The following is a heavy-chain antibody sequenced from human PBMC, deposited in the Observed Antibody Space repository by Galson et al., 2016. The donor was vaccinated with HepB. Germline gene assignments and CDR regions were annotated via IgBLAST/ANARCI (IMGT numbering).Heavy chain of an antibody. Sequence: SLRLSCAASGFVFGSYWMTWVRQAPGKGLEWVSGITSGGTTYYADSVKGRFTISRDNSKNILYLQMKSLRDEDTAVYYCAKRPYSYGWHYGMDVWGQRTTVTVSS. V-gene: IGHV3-23*01. D-gene: IGHD5-18*01. CDR1: GFVFGSYW. J-gene: IGHJ6*02. CDR3: AKRPYSYGWHYGMDV. CDR2: ITSGGTT.